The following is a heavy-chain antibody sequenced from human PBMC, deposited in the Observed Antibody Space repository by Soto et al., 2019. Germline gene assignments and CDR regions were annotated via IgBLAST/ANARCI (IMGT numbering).Heavy chain of an antibody. V-gene: IGHV3-48*02. J-gene: IGHJ6*02. CDR1: GFTFSSYR. Sequence: GGSLRLSCAASGFTFSSYRMNWVRQAPGKGLEWVSYISSSSSTIYYADSVKGRFTISRDNAKNSLYLQMNSLRDEDTAVYYCARDIVVVPAAISVLGYYYGMDVWGQGTTVTVSS. D-gene: IGHD2-2*02. CDR2: ISSSSSTI. CDR3: ARDIVVVPAAISVLGYYYGMDV.